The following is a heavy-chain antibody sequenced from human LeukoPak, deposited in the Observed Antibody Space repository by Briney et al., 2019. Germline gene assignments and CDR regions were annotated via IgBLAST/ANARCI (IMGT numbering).Heavy chain of an antibody. CDR1: GGTFSSYA. Sequence: GASVKVSCKASGGTFSSYAISWVRQAPGQGFEWMGRIIPIFGIANYAQKFQGRVTITADKSTSTAYMELSSLRSEDTAVYYCARDGDSTESFDYWGQGTLVTVSS. V-gene: IGHV1-69*04. J-gene: IGHJ4*02. CDR2: IIPIFGIA. CDR3: ARDGDSTESFDY. D-gene: IGHD4-11*01.